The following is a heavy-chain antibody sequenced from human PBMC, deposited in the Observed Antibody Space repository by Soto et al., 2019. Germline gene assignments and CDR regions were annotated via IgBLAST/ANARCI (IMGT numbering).Heavy chain of an antibody. CDR1: GFSISNIW. Sequence: EVQLVESGGGLVQPGGSLRLCCAASGFSISNIWMGWVRQAPGKGLEWVATIKEDGSENYYVDSVKGRFTVSRDNAKNSLYLEMNSLRVEDTAVYYCARGGGWHTDNWGQGTLVTVSS. J-gene: IGHJ4*02. CDR3: ARGGGWHTDN. D-gene: IGHD3-10*01. CDR2: IKEDGSEN. V-gene: IGHV3-7*01.